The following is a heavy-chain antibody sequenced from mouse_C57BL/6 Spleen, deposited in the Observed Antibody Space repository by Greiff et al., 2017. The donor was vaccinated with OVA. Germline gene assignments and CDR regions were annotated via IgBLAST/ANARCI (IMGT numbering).Heavy chain of an antibody. CDR2: ISSGSSTI. D-gene: IGHD2-5*01. CDR1: GFTFSDYG. CDR3: ARSYYSNYFDY. V-gene: IGHV5-17*01. Sequence: VQLKQSGGGLVKPGGSLKLSCAASGFTFSDYGMHWVRQAPEKGLEWVAYISSGSSTIYYADTVKGRFTISRDNAKNTLFLQMTSLRSEDTAMYYCARSYYSNYFDYWGQGTTLTVSS. J-gene: IGHJ2*01.